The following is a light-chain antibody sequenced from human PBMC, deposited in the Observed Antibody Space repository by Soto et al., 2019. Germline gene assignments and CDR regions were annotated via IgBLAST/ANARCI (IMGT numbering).Light chain of an antibody. CDR1: QSVDSSF. CDR2: GAS. CDR3: QQYVSSVT. Sequence: EIVLTQSPGSLSLSPGERATLSCRASQSVDSSFFAWYQKKPDQAPRLLIYGASKRATGIPDRFSGSGSGTDFPLTISRLEPEVFAVYYCQQYVSSVTFGQGTKVEIK. J-gene: IGKJ1*01. V-gene: IGKV3-20*01.